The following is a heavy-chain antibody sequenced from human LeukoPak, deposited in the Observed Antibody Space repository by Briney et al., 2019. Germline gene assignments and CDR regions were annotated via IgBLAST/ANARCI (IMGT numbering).Heavy chain of an antibody. V-gene: IGHV3-23*01. Sequence: PGGSLRLSCAASGFTVSSTYMSWVRQAPGKGLEWVSAISGSGGSTYYADSVKGRFTISRDNSKNTVSLEMNSLRAEDTAIYYCAKDVNSYCRGDCSDYWGQGTLVTVSS. CDR3: AKDVNSYCRGDCSDY. CDR2: ISGSGGST. CDR1: GFTVSSTY. D-gene: IGHD2-21*01. J-gene: IGHJ4*02.